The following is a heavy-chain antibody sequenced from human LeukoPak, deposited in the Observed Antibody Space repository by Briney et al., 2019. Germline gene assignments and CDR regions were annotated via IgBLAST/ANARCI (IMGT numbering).Heavy chain of an antibody. CDR1: GFTFTSSA. CDR2: IVVGSGNT. D-gene: IGHD6-19*01. CDR3: AADPDSSGWYGGGDY. J-gene: IGHJ4*02. Sequence: SVKVSCKASGFTFTSSAMQWVRQARGQRLEWIGWIVVGSGNTNYAQKFQERVTITRDMSTSTGYMELSSLRSEDTAAYYCAADPDSSGWYGGGDYWGQGTLVTVSS. V-gene: IGHV1-58*02.